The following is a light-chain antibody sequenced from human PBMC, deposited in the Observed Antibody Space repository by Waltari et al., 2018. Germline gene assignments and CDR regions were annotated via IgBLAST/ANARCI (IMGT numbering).Light chain of an antibody. CDR2: AAS. Sequence: EIVLTQSPGTLSLSPGERATLSCRASQSIGKYLVWYQQKPGQGPRLLIYAASSRATGVPDRFSGSGSGTDFSLTISRLEPEDFAVYYCQNHERLPATFGQGTKVEIK. CDR3: QNHERLPAT. J-gene: IGKJ1*01. V-gene: IGKV3-20*01. CDR1: QSIGKY.